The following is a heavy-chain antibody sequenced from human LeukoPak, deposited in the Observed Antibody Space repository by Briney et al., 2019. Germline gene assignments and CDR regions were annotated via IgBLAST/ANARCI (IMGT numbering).Heavy chain of an antibody. CDR1: GFTFSSYA. CDR3: AREHYDSSGYYPHD. D-gene: IGHD3-22*01. J-gene: IGHJ4*02. Sequence: GGSLRLSCAASGFTFSSYAMHWVRQAPGKGLEWVAVISYGGSNKYYADSVKGRFTISRDNSKNTLCLQMNSLRAEDTAGYYCAREHYDSSGYYPHDWGQGTLVTVSS. CDR2: ISYGGSNK. V-gene: IGHV3-30-3*01.